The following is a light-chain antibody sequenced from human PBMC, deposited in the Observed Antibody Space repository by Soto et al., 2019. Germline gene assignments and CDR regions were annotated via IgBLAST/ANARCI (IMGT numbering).Light chain of an antibody. CDR2: AAY. CDR3: QYLNGAPTIT. J-gene: IGKJ5*01. V-gene: IGKV1-9*01. Sequence: DIQLTQSPSFLSASVGDRVTITCRASQDVSDYLAWYQHAPGKAPNLLIYAAYTLQSGVPSRFSGSGSGTEFSPPITSLQPEDFATYYCQYLNGAPTITFGQGTRLDVK. CDR1: QDVSDY.